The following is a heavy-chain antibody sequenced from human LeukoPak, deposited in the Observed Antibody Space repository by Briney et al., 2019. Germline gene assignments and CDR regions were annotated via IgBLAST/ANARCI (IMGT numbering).Heavy chain of an antibody. Sequence: PGGSLRLSCAASGFTVSSSYMNWVRQAPGKGLEWVSVIDRDSATHYADSVKGLFTISRDNSKNTLYLQMNSLTAEDTAVYYCAREMTTITRYFRYWGQGTLVTVSS. J-gene: IGHJ4*02. D-gene: IGHD5-24*01. V-gene: IGHV3-53*01. CDR3: AREMTTITRYFRY. CDR2: IDRDSAT. CDR1: GFTVSSSY.